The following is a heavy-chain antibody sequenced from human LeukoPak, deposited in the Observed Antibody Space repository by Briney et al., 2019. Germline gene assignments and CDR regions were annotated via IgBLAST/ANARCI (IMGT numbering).Heavy chain of an antibody. CDR3: ARRAGAYSHPYDY. V-gene: IGHV3-53*01. CDR2: IYSDNT. D-gene: IGHD4/OR15-4a*01. J-gene: IGHJ4*02. CDR1: GGSFSGYY. Sequence: ETLSLTCAVYGGSFSGYYWSWIRQPPGKGLEWVSFIYSDNTHYSDSVKGRFTISRDNSKNTLYLQMNSLRAEDTAVYYCARRAGAYSHPYDYWGQGTLVTVSS.